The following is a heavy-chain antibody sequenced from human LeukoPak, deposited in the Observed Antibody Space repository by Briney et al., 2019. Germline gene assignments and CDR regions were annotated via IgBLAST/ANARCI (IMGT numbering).Heavy chain of an antibody. D-gene: IGHD6-19*01. CDR2: ISSTTYT. V-gene: IGHV3-21*01. CDR1: GFTFSVYS. Sequence: GGSLRLSCAASGFTFSVYSMSWIRQAPEKGLEWVSSISSTTYTYYTDSVKGRFTISRDNSKNSLYLQMNSLTAEDTALYYCARDGSGWSRDVWGQGTTVTVSS. J-gene: IGHJ6*02. CDR3: ARDGSGWSRDV.